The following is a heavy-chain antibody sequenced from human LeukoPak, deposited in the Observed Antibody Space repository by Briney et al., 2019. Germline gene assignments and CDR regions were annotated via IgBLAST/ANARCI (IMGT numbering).Heavy chain of an antibody. CDR3: ARDIVVVVAKAFYYYYGMDV. Sequence: PSETLSLTCTVSGGSISSSSYYWGWIRQPPGKGLEWIGGIYYSGSTYYNPSLKSRVTISVDTSKNQFSLKLSSVTAADTAVYYCARDIVVVVAKAFYYYYGMDVWGQGTTVTVSS. D-gene: IGHD2-15*01. J-gene: IGHJ6*02. CDR2: IYYSGST. CDR1: GGSISSSSYY. V-gene: IGHV4-39*02.